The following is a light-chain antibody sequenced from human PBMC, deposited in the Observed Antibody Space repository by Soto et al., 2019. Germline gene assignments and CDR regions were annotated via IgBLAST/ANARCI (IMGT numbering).Light chain of an antibody. V-gene: IGLV2-14*01. CDR1: SSDVGGYNY. Sequence: QSVLTQPASVSGSPGQSITISCTGTSSDVGGYNYVSWFQQHPGKAPKLMIYEVANRPSGVSNRFSGSKSGNTASLTISGLQAEDEADYYCSSYTSNSAYVFGTGTKVT. J-gene: IGLJ1*01. CDR3: SSYTSNSAYV. CDR2: EVA.